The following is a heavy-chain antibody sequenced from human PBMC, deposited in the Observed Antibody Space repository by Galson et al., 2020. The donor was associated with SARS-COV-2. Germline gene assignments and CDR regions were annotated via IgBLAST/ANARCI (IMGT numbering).Heavy chain of an antibody. CDR2: IFYGGST. CDR1: GGTIGGYY. Sequence: ASETLSLTCTVSGGTIGGYYWSWIRQPPGKGLEWIGYIFYGGSTNYNPSLQSRVTISVDTSKNQFSLKLRSVTAADTAVYYCARVDIAATWFDLWGQGTLVTVAS. D-gene: IGHD5-12*01. CDR3: ARVDIAATWFDL. V-gene: IGHV4-59*01. J-gene: IGHJ5*02.